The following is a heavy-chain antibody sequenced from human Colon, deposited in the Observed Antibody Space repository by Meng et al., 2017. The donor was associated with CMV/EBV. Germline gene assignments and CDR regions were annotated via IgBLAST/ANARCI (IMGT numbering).Heavy chain of an antibody. D-gene: IGHD7-27*01. V-gene: IGHV1-69*05. CDR1: DDTYCNYA. CDR3: TRGPGNGDEGWFDP. CDR2: IISIFGTT. Sequence: ASDDTYCNYAIYWVRQAPGQGLEWMAGIISIFGTTNYAQEYQGRVTITTDESTSTTYMELSGLRFEDTAVYYCTRGPGNGDEGWFDPWGQGTLVTVSS. J-gene: IGHJ5*02.